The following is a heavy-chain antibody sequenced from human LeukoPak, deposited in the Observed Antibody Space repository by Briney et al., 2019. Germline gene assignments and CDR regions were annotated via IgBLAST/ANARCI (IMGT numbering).Heavy chain of an antibody. Sequence: GASVKVSCKASGYTFTGYYMHWVRQAPGQGLEWMGWINPNSGDTNYAQKFQGRVTMTRDTSISTAYMELSRLRSDDTAVYYCAREADYYGMDVWGQGTTVTVSS. CDR3: AREADYYGMDV. CDR1: GYTFTGYY. CDR2: INPNSGDT. V-gene: IGHV1-2*02. J-gene: IGHJ6*02.